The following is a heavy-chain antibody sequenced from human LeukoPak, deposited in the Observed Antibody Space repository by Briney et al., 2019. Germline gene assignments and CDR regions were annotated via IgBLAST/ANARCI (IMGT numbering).Heavy chain of an antibody. Sequence: GRSLRLSCAASGFTFSSYGMHWVRQAPGKGLEWVAVIWYDGSNKYYADSVKGRFTISRDNSKNTLYLQMNSLRAEDTAVYYCAREDASTFYGGNSVNYYYYMDVWGKGTTVTVSS. CDR2: IWYDGSNK. D-gene: IGHD4-23*01. V-gene: IGHV3-33*01. CDR3: AREDASTFYGGNSVNYYYYMDV. J-gene: IGHJ6*03. CDR1: GFTFSSYG.